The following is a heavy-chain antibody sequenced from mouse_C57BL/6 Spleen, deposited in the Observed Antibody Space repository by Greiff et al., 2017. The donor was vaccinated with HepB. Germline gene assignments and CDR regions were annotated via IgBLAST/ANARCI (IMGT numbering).Heavy chain of an antibody. V-gene: IGHV1-63*01. CDR3: ARSGTGGHYYAMDY. J-gene: IGHJ4*01. D-gene: IGHD3-3*01. CDR2: IYPGGGYT. Sequence: VQLQQSGAELVRPGTSVKMSCKASGYTFTNYWIGWAKQRPGHGLEWIGDIYPGGGYTNYNEKFKGKATLTADKSSSTAYMQFSSLTSEDSAIYYCARSGTGGHYYAMDYWGQGTSVTVSS. CDR1: GYTFTNYW.